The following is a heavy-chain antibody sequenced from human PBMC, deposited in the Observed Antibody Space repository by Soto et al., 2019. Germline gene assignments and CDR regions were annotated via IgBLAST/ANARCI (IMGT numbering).Heavy chain of an antibody. CDR2: IIPIFGTA. V-gene: IGHV1-69*01. CDR3: ARDRYDDILTGDFRGYYYYGMDV. CDR1: GGTFSSYA. Sequence: QVQLVQSGAEVKKPGSSVKVSCKASGGTFSSYAISWVRQAPGQGLEWMGGIIPIFGTANYAQKFQGRATITADESTSIAYIELSSLRSEDTAVYYCARDRYDDILTGDFRGYYYYGMDVWVHGTTVTVS. D-gene: IGHD3-9*01. J-gene: IGHJ6*02.